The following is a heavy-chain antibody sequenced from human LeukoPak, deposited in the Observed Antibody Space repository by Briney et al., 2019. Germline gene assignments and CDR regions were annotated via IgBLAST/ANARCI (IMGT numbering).Heavy chain of an antibody. J-gene: IGHJ6*02. V-gene: IGHV3-11*01. D-gene: IGHD6-19*01. CDR1: GFTFSDYY. CDR2: ISSSGSTI. CDR3: ARVGSESVYYYYGMDV. Sequence: GGSLRLSCAASGFTFSDYYMSWIRQAPGKGLEWVSYISSSGSTIYYADSVKGRFTISRDNAKNSLYLQMNSLRAKDTAVYYCARVGSESVYYYYGMDVWGQGTTVTVSS.